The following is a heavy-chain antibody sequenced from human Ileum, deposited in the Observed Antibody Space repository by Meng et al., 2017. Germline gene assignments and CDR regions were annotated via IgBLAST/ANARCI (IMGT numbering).Heavy chain of an antibody. D-gene: IGHD6-19*01. CDR1: GFTVSGNY. Sequence: QLVESGGGLVKPGGSLGLSCTASGFTVSGNYMIWVRQAPGKGLEWVSLIYSGGRTHYADSVKGRFTISRDNSKNTLYLQMHSLTAEDTAIYYCARPPASGWDVVWGQGTLVTVSS. CDR3: ARPPASGWDVV. CDR2: IYSGGRT. V-gene: IGHV3-66*04. J-gene: IGHJ4*02.